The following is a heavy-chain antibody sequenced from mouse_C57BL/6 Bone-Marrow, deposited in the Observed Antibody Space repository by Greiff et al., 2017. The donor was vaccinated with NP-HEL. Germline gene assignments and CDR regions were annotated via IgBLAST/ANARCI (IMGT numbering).Heavy chain of an antibody. Sequence: EVKLQESGAELVKPGASVKLSCTASGFNIKDYYMHWVKQRTERGLEWIGRIDPEDGETKYAPKFQGKATITADKSSNTAYLQLSSLTSEDTAVYYCALLLLRSYYYAMDYWGQGTSVTVSS. J-gene: IGHJ4*01. V-gene: IGHV14-2*01. D-gene: IGHD1-1*01. CDR2: IDPEDGET. CDR1: GFNIKDYY. CDR3: ALLLLRSYYYAMDY.